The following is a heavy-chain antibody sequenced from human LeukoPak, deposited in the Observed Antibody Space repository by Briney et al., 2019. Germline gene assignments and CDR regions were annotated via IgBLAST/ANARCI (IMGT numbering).Heavy chain of an antibody. D-gene: IGHD3-22*01. Sequence: GTSVKVSCKASGYTFTGYYMHWVRQAPGQGLEWMGRINPNSGGTNYAQRFQGRVTMTRDTSISTAYMELSRLRSDDTAVYYCASNYYDSSGYYYDNWFDPCVQGTLDTVSS. CDR3: ASNYYDSSGYYYDNWFDP. V-gene: IGHV1-2*06. CDR2: INPNSGGT. CDR1: GYTFTGYY. J-gene: IGHJ5*02.